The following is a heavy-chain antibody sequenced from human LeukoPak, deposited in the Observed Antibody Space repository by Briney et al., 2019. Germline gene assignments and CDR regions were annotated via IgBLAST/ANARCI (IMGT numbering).Heavy chain of an antibody. D-gene: IGHD4-17*01. CDR3: ARSSTDGDWFDP. V-gene: IGHV1-2*02. Sequence: GSVKVSCKASGYTFTGYYMHGVRQAPGQGLEWMGWINPNSGGTNYAQKYQGRVTMTRDTSISTAYMELSRLRSDDTAVYYCARSSTDGDWFDPWGQGTLVTVSS. CDR1: GYTFTGYY. J-gene: IGHJ5*02. CDR2: INPNSGGT.